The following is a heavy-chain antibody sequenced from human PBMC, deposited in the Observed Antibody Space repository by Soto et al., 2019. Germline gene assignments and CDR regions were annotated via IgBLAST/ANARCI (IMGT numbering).Heavy chain of an antibody. CDR3: ARRARPDFYYLDV. Sequence: EVQLAESGGGLAQPGGSLRLSCAASGFTLRGYAMDWVLQALGTGLEYVSGISSNGVGTYYANSVQGRFTISRDNSKNTVYLQMGSLRPEDMAVYYCARRARPDFYYLDVWGQGTTGTVSS. CDR2: ISSNGVGT. CDR1: GFTLRGYA. V-gene: IGHV3-64*01. D-gene: IGHD6-6*01. J-gene: IGHJ6*03.